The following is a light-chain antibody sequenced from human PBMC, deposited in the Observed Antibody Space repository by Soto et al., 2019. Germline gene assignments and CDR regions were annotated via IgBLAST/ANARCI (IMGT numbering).Light chain of an antibody. J-gene: IGKJ5*01. CDR3: QQRSNWLPT. Sequence: EIAMTQSPTTPSVSPLEGATPSSRASQSVSSSYLAWYQQKPGQAPRLLIYGASSRATGIPDRFSGSGSGTDFTLTISRLEPEDFAVYYCQQRSNWLPTFGQGTRLEIK. CDR2: GAS. V-gene: IGKV3D-20*02. CDR1: QSVSSSY.